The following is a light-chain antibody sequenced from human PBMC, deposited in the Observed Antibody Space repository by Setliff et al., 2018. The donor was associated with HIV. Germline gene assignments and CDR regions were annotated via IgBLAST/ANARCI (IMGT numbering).Light chain of an antibody. CDR3: SSYTSSSTYV. Sequence: QSVLTQPASVSGSPGQSITISCTGTSSDVGAYNYVSWYQQHPGKAPKLMIYDVSKRPSGVSNRFSGSKSGNTASLTISGLQAEDEADYYCSSYTSSSTYVFGTGTKGTVL. V-gene: IGLV2-14*01. CDR1: SSDVGAYNY. CDR2: DVS. J-gene: IGLJ1*01.